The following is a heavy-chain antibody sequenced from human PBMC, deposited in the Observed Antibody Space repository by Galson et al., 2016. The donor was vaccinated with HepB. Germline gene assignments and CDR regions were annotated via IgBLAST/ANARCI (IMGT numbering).Heavy chain of an antibody. CDR1: GFTFNDYA. Sequence: SLRLSCASSGFTFNDYAMVWVRQAPGKGPEWVAVLSKDGSDKNYPGSVKGRFIISRDSSRNTLYLEVNSLRAEDTAVYYCARASTKGGTYCFDPWGQGTLVTVSS. CDR2: LSKDGSDK. D-gene: IGHD3-16*01. CDR3: ARASTKGGTYCFDP. V-gene: IGHV3-30-3*01. J-gene: IGHJ5*02.